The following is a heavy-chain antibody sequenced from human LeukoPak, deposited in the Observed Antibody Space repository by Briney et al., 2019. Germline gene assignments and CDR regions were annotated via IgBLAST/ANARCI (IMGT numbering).Heavy chain of an antibody. Sequence: SETLSLTCTVSGGSISSSSYYWGWIRQPPGKGLEWIGSIYYSGSTYYNPSLKSRVTISVDTSKNQFSLKLSSVTAADTAVYYCARFSRMNLGFDYWGQGTLVTVSS. V-gene: IGHV4-39*07. CDR3: ARFSRMNLGFDY. CDR2: IYYSGST. J-gene: IGHJ4*02. CDR1: GGSISSSSYY. D-gene: IGHD3-3*02.